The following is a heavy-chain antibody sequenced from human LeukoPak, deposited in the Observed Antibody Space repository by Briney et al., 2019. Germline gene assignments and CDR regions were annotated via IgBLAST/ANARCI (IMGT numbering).Heavy chain of an antibody. V-gene: IGHV1-8*01. Sequence: GASVKVSCKASGYTFTSYDINWVRQATGQGLEWMGWMNPNSGNTGYAQKFQGRVTMTRNTSISTAYMELSSLRSEDTAVYYCARHVWSRSWFNGVYYYYMDVWGKGTTVTVSS. CDR3: ARHVWSRSWFNGVYYYYMDV. D-gene: IGHD6-13*01. J-gene: IGHJ6*03. CDR2: MNPNSGNT. CDR1: GYTFTSYD.